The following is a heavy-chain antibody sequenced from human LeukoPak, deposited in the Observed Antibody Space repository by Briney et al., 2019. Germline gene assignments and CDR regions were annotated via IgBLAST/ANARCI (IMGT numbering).Heavy chain of an antibody. CDR2: IIPIFGTA. CDR1: GGTFSSYA. V-gene: IGHV1-69*05. D-gene: IGHD3-10*01. Sequence: SVKVSCKASGGTFSSYAISWVRQAPGQGLEWMGRIIPIFGTANYAQKFQGRVTITTDESTSTAYMELSSPRSEDTAVYYCASHLVYGSGSYYNGLGESNYWGQGTLVTVSS. J-gene: IGHJ4*02. CDR3: ASHLVYGSGSYYNGLGESNY.